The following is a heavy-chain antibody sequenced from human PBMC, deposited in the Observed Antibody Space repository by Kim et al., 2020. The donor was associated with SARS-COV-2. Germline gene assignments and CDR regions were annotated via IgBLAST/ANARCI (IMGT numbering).Heavy chain of an antibody. CDR2: VYYSGST. CDR3: ARAGARRCDFYY. CDR1: GGSISSYY. Sequence: SETLSLTCTVSGGSISSYYWSWIRQPPGKGLEWIGYVYYSGSTNYNPSLKSRVTLSVDTSKNQFSLKLSSVTAADTAVYYCARAGARRCDFYYCGQGTL. V-gene: IGHV4-59*13. J-gene: IGHJ4*02. D-gene: IGHD2-21*01.